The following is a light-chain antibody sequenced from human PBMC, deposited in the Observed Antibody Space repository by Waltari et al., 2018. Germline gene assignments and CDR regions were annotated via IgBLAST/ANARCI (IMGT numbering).Light chain of an antibody. CDR3: QSYDSSLSGSV. Sequence: QSGLTPPPSVSGPPGPRVTISCPGSSSHIGPGHAVHWYQLLPGTAPTLLIHGNINRPAGVPDRVSGSKSGTSASLAITGLQAEDEAGYYCQSYDSSLSGSVFGGGTKLTVL. CDR2: GNI. J-gene: IGLJ2*01. V-gene: IGLV1-40*01. CDR1: SSHIGPGHA.